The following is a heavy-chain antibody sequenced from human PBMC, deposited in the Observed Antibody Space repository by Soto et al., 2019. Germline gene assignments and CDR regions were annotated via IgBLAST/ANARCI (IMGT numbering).Heavy chain of an antibody. CDR1: GFTFSSYG. CDR2: ISYDGSNK. J-gene: IGHJ4*02. CDR3: AKSFTFGSGWYPFDY. V-gene: IGHV3-30*18. Sequence: QVQLVESGGGVVQPGRSLRLSCAASGFTFSSYGMHWVRQAPGKGLEWVAVISYDGSNKYYADSVKGRFTISRDNSKNTLDLQMNSLRAEDTAVYYCAKSFTFGSGWYPFDYWGQGTLVTVSS. D-gene: IGHD6-19*01.